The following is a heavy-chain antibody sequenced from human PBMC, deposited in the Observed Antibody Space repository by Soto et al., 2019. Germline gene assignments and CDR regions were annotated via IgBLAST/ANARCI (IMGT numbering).Heavy chain of an antibody. CDR3: ARQIGYCSGGSCYLGNWFDP. CDR1: GGSISSSSYY. D-gene: IGHD2-15*01. CDR2: IYYSGST. Sequence: PSETLSLTCTVSGGSISSSSYYWGWIRQPPGKGLEWIGSIYYSGSTYYNPSLKSRVTISVDTSKYQFSLKLSSVTAADSAVYYCARQIGYCSGGSCYLGNWFDPWGQGTLVTVSS. J-gene: IGHJ5*02. V-gene: IGHV4-39*01.